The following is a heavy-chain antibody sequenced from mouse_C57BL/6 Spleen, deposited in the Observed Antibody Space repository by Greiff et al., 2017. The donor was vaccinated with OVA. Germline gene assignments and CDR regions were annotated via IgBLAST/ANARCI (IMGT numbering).Heavy chain of an antibody. V-gene: IGHV1-66*01. CDR1: GYSFTSYY. CDR3: ARTHYYGSSTGYFDY. D-gene: IGHD1-1*01. J-gene: IGHJ2*01. Sequence: VQLQQSGPELVKPGASVKISCKASGYSFTSYYIHWVKQRPGQGLEWIGWIYPGSGNTKYNEKFKGKATLTADTSSSTAYMQLSSLTSEDSAVCYCARTHYYGSSTGYFDYWGQGTTLTVSS. CDR2: IYPGSGNT.